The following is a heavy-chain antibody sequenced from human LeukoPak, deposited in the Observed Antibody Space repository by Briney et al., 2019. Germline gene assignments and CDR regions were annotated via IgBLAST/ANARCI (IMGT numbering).Heavy chain of an antibody. V-gene: IGHV3-30*02. CDR1: GFTFSDYG. J-gene: IGHJ4*02. D-gene: IGHD3-22*01. Sequence: PGGSLRLSCAASGFTFSDYGIHWVRQAPGKGLEWVAFIRFDGSSKYYTDSVKGRFTISRDNSKNTLYLQMNSLRAEDTAVYYCAKDWYYDSSGYYFDYWGQGTLVTVSS. CDR3: AKDWYYDSSGYYFDY. CDR2: IRFDGSSK.